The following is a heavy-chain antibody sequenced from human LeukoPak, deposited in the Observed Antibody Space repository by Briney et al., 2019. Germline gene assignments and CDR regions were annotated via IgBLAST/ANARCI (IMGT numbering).Heavy chain of an antibody. Sequence: PGGSLRLSCAASGFTFSSYEMNWVRQAPGKGLEWVSYISSSGSTIYYADSVKGRFTISRDNAENSLYLQMNSLRAEDTAVYYCARVPTGAIAGVFLMDVWGKGTTVTVSS. CDR2: ISSSGSTI. CDR1: GFTFSSYE. V-gene: IGHV3-48*03. J-gene: IGHJ6*04. D-gene: IGHD6-13*01. CDR3: ARVPTGAIAGVFLMDV.